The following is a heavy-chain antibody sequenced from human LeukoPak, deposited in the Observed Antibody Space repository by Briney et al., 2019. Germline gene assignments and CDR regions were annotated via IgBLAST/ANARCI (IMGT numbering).Heavy chain of an antibody. CDR2: ISSSGANT. CDR1: GFTFSSYS. J-gene: IGHJ1*01. D-gene: IGHD3-22*01. Sequence: GGSLRLSCAASGFTFSSYSMNWVRQAPGKGLEWVSSISSSGANTYYADSVRGRFTISRDNSKNTLYLQMNSLRAEDTAVYYCAKDGHYDSSGFTLQYWGQGTLVTVSS. V-gene: IGHV3-23*01. CDR3: AKDGHYDSSGFTLQY.